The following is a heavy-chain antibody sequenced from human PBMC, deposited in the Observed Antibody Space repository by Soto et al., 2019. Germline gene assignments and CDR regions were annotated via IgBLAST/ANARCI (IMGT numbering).Heavy chain of an antibody. D-gene: IGHD6-13*01. CDR1: GYSFTSYW. CDR3: ASPPDSSSWYGGVAFDD. J-gene: IGHJ3*01. CDR2: IYPGDSDT. V-gene: IGHV5-51*01. Sequence: GESLKISCKGSGYSFTSYWIGWVRQMPGKGLEWMGIIYPGDSDTRYSPSFQGQVTISADKSISTAYLQWSSLKASDTAMYYCASPPDSSSWYGGVAFDDWGHGTMVTVSS.